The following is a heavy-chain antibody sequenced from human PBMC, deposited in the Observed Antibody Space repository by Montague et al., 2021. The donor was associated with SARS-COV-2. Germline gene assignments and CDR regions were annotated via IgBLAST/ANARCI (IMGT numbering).Heavy chain of an antibody. J-gene: IGHJ4*02. CDR3: ARDDSRDGNNFDY. D-gene: IGHD5-24*01. CDR2: IWNDGRYR. CDR1: GGPLSGYF. V-gene: IGHV3-33*08. Sequence: LSLTCGVSGGPLSGYFWSWIRQAPGKGLEWVAVIWNDGRYRFHADSVKGRFAISRDNSKNTLYLEMNTLRAEDTALYYCARDDSRDGNNFDYWGQGALVTVSS.